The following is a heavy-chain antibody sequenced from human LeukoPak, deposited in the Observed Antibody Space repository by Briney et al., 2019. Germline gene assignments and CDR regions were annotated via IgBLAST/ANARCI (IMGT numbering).Heavy chain of an antibody. V-gene: IGHV1-8*01. CDR1: GYTFTSYD. CDR2: MNPNSGNT. D-gene: IGHD6-19*01. J-gene: IGHJ6*02. CDR3: ARAPYSSGWQSNYYYGMAV. Sequence: WASVKVSCKASGYTFTSYDINWVRQAPGQGLEWMGWMNPNSGNTGYAQKFQGRVTMTRNTSISTAYMEVSRLRSEDTAVYYCARAPYSSGWQSNYYYGMAVWGQGTTVTVSS.